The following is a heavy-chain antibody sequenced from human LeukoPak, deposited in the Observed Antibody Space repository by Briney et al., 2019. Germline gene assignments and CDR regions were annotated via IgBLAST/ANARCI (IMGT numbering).Heavy chain of an antibody. CDR2: IIPIFGTA. CDR3: ARVNSGWLFDY. J-gene: IGHJ4*02. CDR1: GGTFSSYA. V-gene: IGHV1-69*13. Sequence: GASVKVSCKASGGTFSSYAISWVRQAPGQGLEWMGGIIPIFGTANYAQKFQGRVTITADEPTSTAYMELSSLRSEDTAVYYCARVNSGWLFDYWGQGTLVTVSS. D-gene: IGHD6-19*01.